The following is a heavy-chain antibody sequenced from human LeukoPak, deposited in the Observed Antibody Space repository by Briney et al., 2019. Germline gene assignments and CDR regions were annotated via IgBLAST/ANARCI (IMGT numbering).Heavy chain of an antibody. D-gene: IGHD6-19*01. CDR2: IYTSGST. CDR1: GGSISSYY. Sequence: SETLSLTCTVSGGSISSYYWSWIRQPAGKGLEWIGRIYTSGSTNYNPSLKSRVTMSVDTSKNQFSLKLSSVTAADTAVYYCARGKGMWDSSGWPPRVDYMDVWGKGTTVTVSS. V-gene: IGHV4-4*07. CDR3: ARGKGMWDSSGWPPRVDYMDV. J-gene: IGHJ6*03.